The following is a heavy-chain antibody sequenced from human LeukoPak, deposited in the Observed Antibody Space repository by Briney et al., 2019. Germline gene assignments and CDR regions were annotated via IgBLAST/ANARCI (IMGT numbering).Heavy chain of an antibody. CDR3: ARDIAAAATGY. V-gene: IGHV1-2*02. Sequence: ASVKVSCKASGYTFTGYYMHWVRQAPGQGLEWMGWINPNSGGTNYAQKFRGRVTMTRDTSINTAYMELSRLRSDDTAVYYCARDIAAAATGYWGQGTLVTVSS. J-gene: IGHJ4*02. CDR2: INPNSGGT. CDR1: GYTFTGYY. D-gene: IGHD6-13*01.